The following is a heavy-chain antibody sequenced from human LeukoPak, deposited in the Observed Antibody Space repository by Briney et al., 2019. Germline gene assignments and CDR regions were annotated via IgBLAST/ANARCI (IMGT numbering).Heavy chain of an antibody. Sequence: PGGSLRLSCAASGFTFSSYWMNWARQAPGKGLEWIGSIYYSGSTYYNPSLKSRVTISVDTSKNQFSLKLNSVTATDTAVYYCARHYGPWGQGTLVTVSS. CDR1: GFTFSSYW. J-gene: IGHJ4*02. V-gene: IGHV4-39*01. CDR2: IYYSGST. D-gene: IGHD3-10*01. CDR3: ARHYGP.